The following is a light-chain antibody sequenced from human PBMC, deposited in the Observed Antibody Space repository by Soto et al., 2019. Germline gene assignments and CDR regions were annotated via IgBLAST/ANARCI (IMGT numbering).Light chain of an antibody. Sequence: QSVLAQPPSASGTPGQRVTISCSGSSSNIRTNTVNWYHQLPGTAPKLLIYSNNQRPSGVPDRFSGSKSGTSASLAISVLQSEDEADYYCAAWDDSLNGWVFGGGTKLTVL. CDR2: SNN. J-gene: IGLJ3*02. V-gene: IGLV1-44*01. CDR3: AAWDDSLNGWV. CDR1: SSNIRTNT.